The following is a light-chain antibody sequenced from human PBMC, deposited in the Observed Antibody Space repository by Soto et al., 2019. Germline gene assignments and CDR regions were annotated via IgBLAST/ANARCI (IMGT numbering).Light chain of an antibody. Sequence: EIVMTQSPATLSVSPGERATLSCRASQSISSNLAWYQHKPGQAPRLLIYGTSTRATGIPARFSGSGSGTDLTLTISSLQSEDFEVYYCQQYKNWLWTLGQGTKVDIK. J-gene: IGKJ1*01. CDR3: QQYKNWLWT. V-gene: IGKV3-15*01. CDR1: QSISSN. CDR2: GTS.